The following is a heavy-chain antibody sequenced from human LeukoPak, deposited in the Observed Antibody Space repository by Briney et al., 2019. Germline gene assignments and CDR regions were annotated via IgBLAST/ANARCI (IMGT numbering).Heavy chain of an antibody. CDR2: XSRXGHXT. CDR3: AXDLLHAYVGTGMDV. D-gene: IGHD3-16*01. V-gene: IGHV3-23*01. J-gene: IGHJ6*02. CDR1: GSTXXSYA. Sequence: PGGSLRLSCAASGSTXXSYAVNWVRQAPGXGXXXXXXXSRXGHXTXXXXXXXXXFTXSRDNSKNTLXLHMNSLRAEDSAVYYCAXDLLHAYVGTGMDVWGPGTTVTVS.